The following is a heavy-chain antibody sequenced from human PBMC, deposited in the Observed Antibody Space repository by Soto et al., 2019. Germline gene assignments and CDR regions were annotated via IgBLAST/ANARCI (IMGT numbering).Heavy chain of an antibody. CDR2: IIPLFGTT. CDR1: GGTFSSYA. CDR3: ATNNRASYHFDY. V-gene: IGHV1-69*13. Sequence: VKVAFKAFGGTFSSYAISWVRQAPGQGLEWMGGIIPLFGTTNYAPKFQGRVAITADERARTAYMDLSSLKSEDTAVYYCATNNRASYHFDYWGQGTLVTLSS. D-gene: IGHD3-16*02. J-gene: IGHJ4*02.